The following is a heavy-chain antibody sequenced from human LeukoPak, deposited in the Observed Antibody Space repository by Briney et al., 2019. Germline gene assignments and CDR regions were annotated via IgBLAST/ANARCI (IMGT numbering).Heavy chain of an antibody. V-gene: IGHV3-33*06. D-gene: IGHD2-21*01. J-gene: IGHJ3*02. CDR2: IWYDGSNK. Sequence: GGSLRLSCAASGFTFSSYGMHWVRQAPGKGLEWVAVIWYDGSNKYYADSVKGRFTISRDNSKNTLYLQMNSLRAEDTAVYYCAKDLVRKHCIDAFDIWGQGTMVTVSS. CDR1: GFTFSSYG. CDR3: AKDLVRKHCIDAFDI.